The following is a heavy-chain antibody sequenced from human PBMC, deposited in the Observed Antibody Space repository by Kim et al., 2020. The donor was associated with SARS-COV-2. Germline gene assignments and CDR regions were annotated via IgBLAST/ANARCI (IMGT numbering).Heavy chain of an antibody. D-gene: IGHD3-10*01. CDR1: GYTFTSYG. CDR2: ISAYNGNT. V-gene: IGHV1-18*01. CDR3: ARESVTRRTYYYGSGSYNYYYGMDV. J-gene: IGHJ6*02. Sequence: ASVKVSCKASGYTFTSYGISWVRQAPGQGLEWMGWISAYNGNTNYAQKLQGRVTMTTDTSTSTAYMELRSLRSDDTAVYYCARESVTRRTYYYGSGSYNYYYGMDVWGQGTTVTVSS.